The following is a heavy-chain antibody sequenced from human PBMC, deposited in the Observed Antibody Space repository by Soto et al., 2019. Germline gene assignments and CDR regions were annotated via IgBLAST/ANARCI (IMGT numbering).Heavy chain of an antibody. V-gene: IGHV3-7*05. Sequence: EVQLVESGGGLVQPGGSLRLSCAASGFTFSSYWMSWVRQAPGKGLEWVANIKQDGSEKYYVDSVKGRFTISRDNAKNSLYLQMNSLRAEDTAVYYCARSLRPWFRVGATSRTAFDIWGQGTMVTVSS. CDR2: IKQDGSEK. D-gene: IGHD1-26*01. CDR1: GFTFSSYW. J-gene: IGHJ3*02. CDR3: ARSLRPWFRVGATSRTAFDI.